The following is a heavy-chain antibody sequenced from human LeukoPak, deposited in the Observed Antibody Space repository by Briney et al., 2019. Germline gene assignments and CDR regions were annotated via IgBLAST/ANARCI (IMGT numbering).Heavy chain of an antibody. D-gene: IGHD6-13*01. V-gene: IGHV3-7*01. CDR1: GFTFTSFW. J-gene: IGHJ5*02. Sequence: GGSLRLFCAASGFTFTSFWMTWVRQSPGKGLEWVANINRDGTKTTYVDSVKGRFTISRDNAKNSLFLHMSSPRAEDTAVYYCATAPAAADSSWGQGTLVAVSS. CDR3: ATAPAAADSS. CDR2: INRDGTKT.